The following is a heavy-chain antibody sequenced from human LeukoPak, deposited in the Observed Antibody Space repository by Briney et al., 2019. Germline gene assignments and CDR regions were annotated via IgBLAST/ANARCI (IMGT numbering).Heavy chain of an antibody. J-gene: IGHJ6*03. D-gene: IGHD1-7*01. V-gene: IGHV3-66*01. CDR1: GVTVSNNY. CDR3: AKDQRRNYPPYYYMDV. Sequence: PGGSLRLSCAASGVTVSNNYMNWVRQAPGKGLEWVSLIYSDGSTYYAGSVKGRFTISRDHSKNTLYLQMNSLRAEDTAVYYCAKDQRRNYPPYYYMDVWGKGTTVTVSS. CDR2: IYSDGST.